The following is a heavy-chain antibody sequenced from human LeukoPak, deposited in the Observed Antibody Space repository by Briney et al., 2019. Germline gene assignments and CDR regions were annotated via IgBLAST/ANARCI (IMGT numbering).Heavy chain of an antibody. CDR3: AREREYYDSSRYFDL. CDR2: INHRRST. J-gene: IGHJ2*01. CDR1: GFTSSSYA. Sequence: GSLRLSCAASGFTSSSYAMSWVRQAPGKGLEWLGEINHRRSTNYNPSLKSRVTMSVDTSKNQFSLKLSSVTAADTAVYYCAREREYYDSSRYFDLWGRGTLVTVSS. D-gene: IGHD3-22*01. V-gene: IGHV4-34*01.